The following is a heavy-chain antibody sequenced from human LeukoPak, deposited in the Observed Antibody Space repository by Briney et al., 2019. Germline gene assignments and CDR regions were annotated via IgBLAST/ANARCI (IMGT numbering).Heavy chain of an antibody. CDR2: MIHSGST. CDR1: GGSFSGYY. Sequence: SETLSVTCAVYGGSFSGYYWRWIRQPPGKRLEWIGVMIHSGSTNYNPSLKSRVTISVDTSKNQFSLKLSSVTAADTAVYYCARGRDVVVPAAMSRYYFDYWGQGTLVTVSS. J-gene: IGHJ4*02. V-gene: IGHV4-34*01. CDR3: ARGRDVVVPAAMSRYYFDY. D-gene: IGHD2-2*01.